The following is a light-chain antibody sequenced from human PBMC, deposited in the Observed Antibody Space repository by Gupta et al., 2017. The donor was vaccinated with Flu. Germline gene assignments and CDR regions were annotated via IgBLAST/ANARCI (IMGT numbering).Light chain of an antibody. J-gene: IGKJ1*01. V-gene: IGKV4-1*01. CDR3: EHDFGSST. CDR1: RSAIYSLNSSNY. CDR2: GAS. Sequence: ASLSVAPAIISTSSRSAIYSLNSSNYFAWYQQNPGQPPKLLFYGASTRASGVPDRFGGSGSGTDFTLTISSVQAEDVAVYYCEHDFGSSTFGHGTKVEIK.